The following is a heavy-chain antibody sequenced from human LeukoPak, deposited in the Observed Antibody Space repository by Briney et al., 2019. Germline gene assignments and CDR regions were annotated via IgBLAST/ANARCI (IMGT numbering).Heavy chain of an antibody. CDR3: AKLLNNRYFDSNFDY. V-gene: IGHV3-23*01. CDR1: GVTFSSYA. CDR2: ISGSGGST. Sequence: GGSLRLSCAASGVTFSSYAMSWVRQAPGKGREWVSSISGSGGSTYYADSVQGRFTISRDNSKNMLYLQMNSLRAEDAAVYCCAKLLNNRYFDSNFDYWGQGTLVTVSS. J-gene: IGHJ4*02. D-gene: IGHD3-9*01.